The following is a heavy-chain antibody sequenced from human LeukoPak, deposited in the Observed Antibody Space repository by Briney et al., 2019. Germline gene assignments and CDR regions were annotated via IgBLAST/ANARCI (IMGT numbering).Heavy chain of an antibody. CDR1: GFTFSSYS. Sequence: GGSLRLSCAASGFTFSSYSMNWVRQAPGKGLEWVSYISSSSSTIYYADSVKGRFTISRDNAKNSLYLQMNSLRAEDTAVYYCARDRSGSYDYWGQGTPVTVSS. J-gene: IGHJ4*02. D-gene: IGHD1-26*01. CDR3: ARDRSGSYDY. CDR2: ISSSSSTI. V-gene: IGHV3-48*01.